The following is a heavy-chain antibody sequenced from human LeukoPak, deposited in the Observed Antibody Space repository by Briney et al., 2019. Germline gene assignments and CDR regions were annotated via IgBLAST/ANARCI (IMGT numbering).Heavy chain of an antibody. CDR2: ISAYNGNT. CDR1: GYTFTSYG. J-gene: IGHJ4*02. D-gene: IGHD3-22*01. V-gene: IGHV1-18*01. CDR3: ARDVSPYDSSGYWSY. Sequence: GASVKVSCKASGYTFTSYGISWVRQAPGQGLEWMGWISAYNGNTNYAQKLQGRVTMTTDTSTSTAYMELRSLGSDDTAVYYCARDVSPYDSSGYWSYWGQGTLVTVSS.